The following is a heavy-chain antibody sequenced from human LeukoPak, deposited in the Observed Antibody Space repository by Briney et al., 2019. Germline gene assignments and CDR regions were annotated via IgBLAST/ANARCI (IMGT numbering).Heavy chain of an antibody. CDR2: ISSSSSTI. V-gene: IGHV3-48*01. CDR1: GFTFSSYS. Sequence: GGSLRLSCAASGFTFSSYSMNWVRQAPGKGLEWVSYISSSSSTIYYADSVKGRFTISRDNAKNSLYLQMNSLRAEDTAVYYCARGKTIFGVVKSGFDYWGQGTLVTVSS. J-gene: IGHJ4*02. D-gene: IGHD3-3*01. CDR3: ARGKTIFGVVKSGFDY.